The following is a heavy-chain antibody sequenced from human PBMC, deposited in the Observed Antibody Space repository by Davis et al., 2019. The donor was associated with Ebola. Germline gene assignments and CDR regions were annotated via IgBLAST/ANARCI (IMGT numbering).Heavy chain of an antibody. Sequence: GESLKISCAASGFTFSSYSMNWVRQAPGKGLEWVAVVSHDGITTYYADSVKGRFTISRDNSRNTLNLQMNSLRAEDTAVYYCARGGVPMVTIDSWGQGTLVTVSS. V-gene: IGHV3-30*03. J-gene: IGHJ4*02. CDR3: ARGGVPMVTIDS. D-gene: IGHD4/OR15-4a*01. CDR1: GFTFSSYS. CDR2: VSHDGITT.